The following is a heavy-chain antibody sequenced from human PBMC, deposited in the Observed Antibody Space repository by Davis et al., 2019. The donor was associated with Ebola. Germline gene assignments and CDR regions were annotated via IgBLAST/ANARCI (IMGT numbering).Heavy chain of an antibody. V-gene: IGHV3-30-3*01. Sequence: PGGSLRLSCAASGFTFSGSAMHWVRQAPGKGLEWVAVISYDGSNKYYADSVKGRFTISRDNSKNTLYLQMNSLRAEDTAVYYCASDRGRFRDIVVVPAAPLHGWGQGTLVTVSS. CDR2: ISYDGSNK. D-gene: IGHD2-2*01. CDR1: GFTFSGSA. CDR3: ASDRGRFRDIVVVPAAPLHG. J-gene: IGHJ4*02.